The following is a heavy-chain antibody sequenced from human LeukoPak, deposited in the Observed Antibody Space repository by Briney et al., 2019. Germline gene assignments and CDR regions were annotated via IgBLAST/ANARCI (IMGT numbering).Heavy chain of an antibody. CDR1: GFTFSSYG. V-gene: IGHV3-23*01. J-gene: IGHJ5*02. Sequence: PGGSLRLSCAASGFTFSSYGMSWVRQAPGKGLEWVSAISGSGGSTYYADSVKGRFTISRDNSKNTLYLQMNSLRAEDAAVYYCAKQLYSSSWSLEGWFDPWGQGTLVTVSS. CDR3: AKQLYSSSWSLEGWFDP. CDR2: ISGSGGST. D-gene: IGHD6-13*01.